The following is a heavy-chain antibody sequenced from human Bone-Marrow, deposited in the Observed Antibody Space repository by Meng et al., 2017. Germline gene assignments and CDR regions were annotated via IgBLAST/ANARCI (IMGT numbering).Heavy chain of an antibody. CDR3: ARDCNDYYGMDV. CDR1: GFTFSSYA. CDR2: ISYDGSNK. V-gene: IGHV3-30*07. D-gene: IGHD2/OR15-2a*01. J-gene: IGHJ6*02. Sequence: GESLKISCAASGFTFSSYAMHWVRQAPGKGLEWVAVISYDGSNKYYADSVKGRFTISRDNSKNTLYLQMNSLRAEDTAVYYCARDCNDYYGMDVWGQGTTVTVSS.